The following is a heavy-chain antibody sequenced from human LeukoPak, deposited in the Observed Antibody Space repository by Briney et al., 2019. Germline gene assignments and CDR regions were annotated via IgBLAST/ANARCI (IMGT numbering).Heavy chain of an antibody. Sequence: ASVKVSRKASGYTFTGYYMHWVRQAPGQGLEWMGWINPNSGGTNYAQKFQGRVTMTRDTSISTAYMELSRLRSDDTAVYYCARVFSSYDILTGPVHYYYMDVWGKGTTVTVSS. J-gene: IGHJ6*03. CDR3: ARVFSSYDILTGPVHYYYMDV. V-gene: IGHV1-2*02. D-gene: IGHD3-9*01. CDR2: INPNSGGT. CDR1: GYTFTGYY.